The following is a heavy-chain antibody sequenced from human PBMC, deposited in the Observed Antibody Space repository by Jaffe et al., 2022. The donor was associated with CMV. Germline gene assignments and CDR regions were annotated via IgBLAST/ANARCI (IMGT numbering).Heavy chain of an antibody. CDR2: IIPILGIA. Sequence: QVQLVQSGAEVKKPGSSVKVSCKASGGTFSSYAISWVRQAPGQGLEWMGRIIPILGIANYAQKFQGRVTITADKSTSTAYMELSSLRSEDTAVYYCARYVYDSSGYYRNWFDPWGQGTLVTVSS. J-gene: IGHJ5*02. CDR3: ARYVYDSSGYYRNWFDP. D-gene: IGHD3-22*01. CDR1: GGTFSSYA. V-gene: IGHV1-69*09.